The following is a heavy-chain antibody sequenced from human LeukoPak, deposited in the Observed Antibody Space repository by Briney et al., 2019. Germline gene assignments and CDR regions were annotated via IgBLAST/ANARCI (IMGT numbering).Heavy chain of an antibody. Sequence: GGSLRLSCAASGLTLSSYSMNWVRQAPGKGLEWVSYISSSSNAVYYADSVKGRFTISRDNAENSLYLQMNSLRAEDTAVYYCARVWSYYNSDYWGQGTLVTVSS. CDR2: ISSSSNAV. V-gene: IGHV3-48*01. J-gene: IGHJ4*02. CDR3: ARVWSYYNSDY. CDR1: GLTLSSYS. D-gene: IGHD3-10*01.